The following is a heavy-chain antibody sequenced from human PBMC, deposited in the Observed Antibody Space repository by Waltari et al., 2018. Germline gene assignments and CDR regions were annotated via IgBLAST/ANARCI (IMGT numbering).Heavy chain of an antibody. J-gene: IGHJ4*02. D-gene: IGHD3-10*01. CDR1: GYTFTGYY. Sequence: QVQLVRSGAEVKKPGASVKVSCKASGYTFTGYYMHWVRQAPGQGLEWMGWINPNSGGTNYAQKFQGRVTMTRDTSISTAYMELSRLRSDDTAVYYCARGFRITMVRGVTTFDYWGQGTLVTVSS. V-gene: IGHV1-2*02. CDR3: ARGFRITMVRGVTTFDY. CDR2: INPNSGGT.